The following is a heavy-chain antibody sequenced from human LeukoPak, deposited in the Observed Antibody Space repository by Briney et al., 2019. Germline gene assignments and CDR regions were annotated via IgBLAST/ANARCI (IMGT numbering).Heavy chain of an antibody. V-gene: IGHV5-51*01. CDR2: IYPGDSDT. CDR1: GYSFTSYW. J-gene: IGHJ5*02. CDR3: ARLSGYCSGGSCYSENWFDP. D-gene: IGHD2-15*01. Sequence: PGESLKISCKGSGYSFTSYWIGWVRQMPGKGLEWMGIIYPGDSDTRYSPSFQGQITISADKSISTAYLQWSSLKASDTAMYYCARLSGYCSGGSCYSENWFDPWGQGTLVTVSS.